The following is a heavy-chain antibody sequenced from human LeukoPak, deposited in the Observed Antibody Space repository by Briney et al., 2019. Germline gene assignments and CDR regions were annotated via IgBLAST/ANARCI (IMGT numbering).Heavy chain of an antibody. CDR1: GGSISSGSYY. CDR2: IHYSGST. V-gene: IGHV4-31*03. CDR3: ARVTRFGGYYFDY. Sequence: SQTLSLTCIVSGGSISSGSYYWSWIRQHPGKGLEWIGYIHYSGSTYYNPSLKSRVTISIDTSKSHFSLKLSSVTAADTAVYYCARVTRFGGYYFDYWGQGTLVTVSS. D-gene: IGHD3-10*01. J-gene: IGHJ4*02.